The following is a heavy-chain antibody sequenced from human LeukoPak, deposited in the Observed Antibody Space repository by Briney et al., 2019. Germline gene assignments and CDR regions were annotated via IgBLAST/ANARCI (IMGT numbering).Heavy chain of an antibody. CDR2: INHSGST. V-gene: IGHV4-34*01. Sequence: SETLSLTCAVYGGSFRGYYWSWIRQPPGKGLEWIGEINHSGSTNYNPSLKSRVTISVDTSKNQFSLKLSSVTAADTAVYYCARKLMNYYDSSGYYTYYFDYWGQGTLVTVSS. CDR1: GGSFRGYY. J-gene: IGHJ4*02. CDR3: ARKLMNYYDSSGYYTYYFDY. D-gene: IGHD3-22*01.